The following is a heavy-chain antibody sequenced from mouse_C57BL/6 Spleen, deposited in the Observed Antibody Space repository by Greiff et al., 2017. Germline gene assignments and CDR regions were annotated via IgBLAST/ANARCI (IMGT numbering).Heavy chain of an antibody. V-gene: IGHV1-22*01. CDR1: GYTFTDYN. D-gene: IGHD2-1*01. CDR3: ARGVGNYWYFDV. Sequence: EVHLVESGPELVKPGASVKMSCKASGYTFTDYNMHWVKQSHGKSLEWIGYINPNNGGTSYNQKFKGKATLTVNKSSSTAYMELRSLTSEDSAVYYCARGVGNYWYFDVWGTGTTVTVSS. CDR2: INPNNGGT. J-gene: IGHJ1*03.